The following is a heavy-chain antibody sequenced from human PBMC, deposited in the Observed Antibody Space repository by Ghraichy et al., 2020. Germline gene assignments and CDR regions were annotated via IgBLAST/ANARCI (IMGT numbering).Heavy chain of an antibody. V-gene: IGHV3-7*04. CDR1: GFTFTHSW. D-gene: IGHD3-10*01. Sequence: GGSLRLSCAASGFTFTHSWMTWVRQAPGKGLEWVANIKPDGSETYYVGSVKGRFIISRDNAKNSLYLQMNSLRAEDTAVYYCARDISRPGIIRGVIDYWGQGTLVTVSS. CDR3: ARDISRPGIIRGVIDY. CDR2: IKPDGSET. J-gene: IGHJ4*02.